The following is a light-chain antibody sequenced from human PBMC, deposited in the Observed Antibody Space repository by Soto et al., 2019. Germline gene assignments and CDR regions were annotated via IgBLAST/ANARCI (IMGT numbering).Light chain of an antibody. CDR2: DAS. CDR3: QHRNNWLGT. Sequence: PGARATLSCRASQSVGSFLAWYQQKSGQAPRLLIYDASNRAPGIPAGFSGSGSGTDFTLTISSLEPEDFAVYYCQHRNNWLGTFGPGTKVDIK. CDR1: QSVGSF. J-gene: IGKJ3*01. V-gene: IGKV3-11*01.